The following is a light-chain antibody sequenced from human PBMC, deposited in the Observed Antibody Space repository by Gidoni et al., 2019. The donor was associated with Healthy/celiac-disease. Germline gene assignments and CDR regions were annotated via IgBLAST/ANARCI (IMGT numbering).Light chain of an antibody. CDR3: MQPLQTPGA. V-gene: IGKV2-28*01. Sequence: DVVLTQSILSLHVTPGEPAYLSCRSSQSLLHMNVYNYLAWYLQKPGQAPQLLIYLASNRASGIPDRFSGSGSGTDFTLKISSVGAEDVGVYYCMQPLQTPGAFGPGTQLDIK. CDR2: LAS. J-gene: IGKJ3*01. CDR1: QSLLHMNVYNY.